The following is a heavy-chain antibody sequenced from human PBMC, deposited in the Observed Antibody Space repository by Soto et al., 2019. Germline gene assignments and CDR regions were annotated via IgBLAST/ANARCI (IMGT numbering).Heavy chain of an antibody. CDR2: ISGFNGQT. Sequence: QVQLVQSGPEVKKPGASVKVSCKASGNTFASHGFSWVRQAPGQGLEWMGWISGFNGQTNYALKLQGRVTLTTDTSTSTAYMELRSLRSDDTAVYFFARVDPRGVAVVRDYWGQGTLVTVSS. V-gene: IGHV1-18*01. CDR3: ARVDPRGVAVVRDY. J-gene: IGHJ4*02. CDR1: GNTFASHG. D-gene: IGHD3-10*01.